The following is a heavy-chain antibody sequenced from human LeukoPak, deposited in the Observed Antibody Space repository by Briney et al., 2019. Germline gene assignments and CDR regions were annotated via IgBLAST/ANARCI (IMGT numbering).Heavy chain of an antibody. V-gene: IGHV3-30*19. D-gene: IGHD3-3*01. CDR1: GFTFSSYG. CDR2: ISYDGSDE. CDR3: ARDFTPEWFDIH. J-gene: IGHJ4*02. Sequence: GGSLRLSCAASGFTFSSYGMHWVRRAPGKGLEWVGVISYDGSDEYYTDSVKGRFTISRDNSKNTVYLQMNSLRADDTAVYYCARDFTPEWFDIHWGQGTLVTVS.